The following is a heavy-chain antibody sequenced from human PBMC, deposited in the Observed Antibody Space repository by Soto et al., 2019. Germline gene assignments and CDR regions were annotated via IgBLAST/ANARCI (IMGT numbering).Heavy chain of an antibody. D-gene: IGHD2-8*01. CDR2: IWYDGSNR. CDR3: ARDRNRYCTNGVCPNWFDP. V-gene: IGHV3-33*01. Sequence: GGSLRLSCAASGFTFSSYGMHWVRQAPGKGLEWVAVIWYDGSNRYYADSVKGRFTISRDNSKNTLYLQMNSLRAEDTAVYYCARDRNRYCTNGVCPNWFDPWGQGTLVTVSS. CDR1: GFTFSSYG. J-gene: IGHJ5*02.